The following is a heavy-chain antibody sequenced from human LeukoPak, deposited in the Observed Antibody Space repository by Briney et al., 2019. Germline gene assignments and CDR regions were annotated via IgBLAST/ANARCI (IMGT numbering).Heavy chain of an antibody. V-gene: IGHV4-39*07. J-gene: IGHJ5*02. CDR1: GGSISSYY. CDR3: AREVPPLGS. D-gene: IGHD3-16*01. Sequence: SETLSLTCTVSGGSISSYYWSWIRHPPGKGLEWIGSIYYSGSTYYNPSLKSRVTISVDTSKNQFSLKLSSVTAADTAVYYCAREVPPLGSWGQGTLVTVSS. CDR2: IYYSGST.